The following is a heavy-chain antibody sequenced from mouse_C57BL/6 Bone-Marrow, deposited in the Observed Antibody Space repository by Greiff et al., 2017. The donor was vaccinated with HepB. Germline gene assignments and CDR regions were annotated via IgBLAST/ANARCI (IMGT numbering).Heavy chain of an antibody. J-gene: IGHJ1*03. CDR3: ARDYGSRGYWYFDV. V-gene: IGHV1-26*01. CDR2: INPNNGGT. Sequence: VQLQQSGPELVKPGASVKISCKASGYTFTDYYMNWVKQSHGKSLEWIGDINPNNGGTSYNQKFKGKATLTVDKSSSTAYMELRSLTSEDSAVYYCARDYGSRGYWYFDVWGTGTTVTVSS. D-gene: IGHD1-1*01. CDR1: GYTFTDYY.